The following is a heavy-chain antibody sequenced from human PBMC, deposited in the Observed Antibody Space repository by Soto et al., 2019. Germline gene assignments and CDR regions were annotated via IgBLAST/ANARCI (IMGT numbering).Heavy chain of an antibody. Sequence: GASVKVSGKASGYTFTSYGIHWVRQAPGQRLEWMGWINAANGDTKYSPKFQGRVTITRDTSASTAYMELSSLRSEDTAVYYCVRRHVSATGIDWFDPWGQGTLVTVSS. CDR2: INAANGDT. CDR1: GYTFTSYG. J-gene: IGHJ5*02. CDR3: VRRHVSATGIDWFDP. V-gene: IGHV1-3*01. D-gene: IGHD6-13*01.